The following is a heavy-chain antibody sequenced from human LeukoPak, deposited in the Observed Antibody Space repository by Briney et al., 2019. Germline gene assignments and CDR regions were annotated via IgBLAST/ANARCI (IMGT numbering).Heavy chain of an antibody. CDR3: ARDYYDSSGYYYGIHDY. D-gene: IGHD3-22*01. CDR1: GGSFSGYY. Sequence: SETLSLTCAVYGGSFSGYYWSWIRQPPGKGRKGMGEFNHSGSTNYDPSLKSRVTISVDTSKNQFSLKLSSVTAADTAVYYCARDYYDSSGYYYGIHDYWGQGTLVTVSS. V-gene: IGHV4-34*01. CDR2: FNHSGST. J-gene: IGHJ4*02.